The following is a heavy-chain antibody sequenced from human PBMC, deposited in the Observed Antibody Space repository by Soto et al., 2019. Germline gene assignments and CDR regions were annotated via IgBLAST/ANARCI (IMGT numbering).Heavy chain of an antibody. V-gene: IGHV1-69*12. D-gene: IGHD4-17*01. CDR2: IIPIFGTA. J-gene: IGHJ3*02. CDR3: AREHDYGGNGAFDI. Sequence: QVQLVQSGAAVKKPGSSVKVSCKASGGTFSSYAISWVRQAPGQGLEWMGGIIPIFGTANYAQKFQGRVTITADESTSTAYMGLSSLRSEDTAVYYCAREHDYGGNGAFDIWGQGTMVTVSS. CDR1: GGTFSSYA.